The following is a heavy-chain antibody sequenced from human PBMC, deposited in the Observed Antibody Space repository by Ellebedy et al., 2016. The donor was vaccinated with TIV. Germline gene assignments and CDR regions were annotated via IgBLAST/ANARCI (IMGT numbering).Heavy chain of an antibody. D-gene: IGHD2-2*01. Sequence: ASVKVSCXASGYTFTSYGISWVRQAPGQGLEWMGWISAYNGNTNYAQKLQGRVTMTTDTSTSTAYMELRSLRSEDTAVYYCARDNQLLLDSNWFDPWGQGTLVTVSS. CDR3: ARDNQLLLDSNWFDP. V-gene: IGHV1-18*01. CDR2: ISAYNGNT. J-gene: IGHJ5*02. CDR1: GYTFTSYG.